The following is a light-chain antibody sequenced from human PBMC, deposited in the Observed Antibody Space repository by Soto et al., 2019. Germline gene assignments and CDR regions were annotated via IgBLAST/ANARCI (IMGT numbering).Light chain of an antibody. Sequence: EVVLTQSPDTLSLSPGERATLSCRASQSISSDYLVWYQQKPGQAPRLLIYGASSRATGIPDRFSGSGSGTDFTLTINRLEPEDFAVYYCQHYGNSPPSVTFGPGTEVDIK. CDR2: GAS. CDR3: QHYGNSPPSVT. CDR1: QSISSDY. J-gene: IGKJ3*01. V-gene: IGKV3-20*01.